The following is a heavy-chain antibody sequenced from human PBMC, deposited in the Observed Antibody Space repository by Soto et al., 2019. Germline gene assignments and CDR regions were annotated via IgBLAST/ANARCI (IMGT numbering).Heavy chain of an antibody. Sequence: QLQLQESGPGLVKPSETLSLTCTVSGGSISSSSYYWGWIRQPPGKGLEWIGSIYYSGSTYYNPSLKSRVTISVDTSTYQFSLKLSSVTAADTAVYYCARLQATVTNWFDPWGQGTLVTVSS. J-gene: IGHJ5*02. CDR3: ARLQATVTNWFDP. CDR2: IYYSGST. V-gene: IGHV4-39*01. CDR1: GGSISSSSYY. D-gene: IGHD4-4*01.